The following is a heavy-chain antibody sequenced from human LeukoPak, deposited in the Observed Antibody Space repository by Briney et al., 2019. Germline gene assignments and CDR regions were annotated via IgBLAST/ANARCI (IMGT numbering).Heavy chain of an antibody. CDR1: GGSISSYY. CDR2: VYYTGST. D-gene: IGHD3-10*01. J-gene: IGHJ4*02. Sequence: PSETLSLTCTVSGGSISSYYWSWVRQPPGKGLEWIGFVYYTGSTNYSPSLKSRVTISVDTSKNQFSLKLSSVTAADTAVYYCARDRGYEDYWGQGTLVTVSS. V-gene: IGHV4-59*12. CDR3: ARDRGYEDY.